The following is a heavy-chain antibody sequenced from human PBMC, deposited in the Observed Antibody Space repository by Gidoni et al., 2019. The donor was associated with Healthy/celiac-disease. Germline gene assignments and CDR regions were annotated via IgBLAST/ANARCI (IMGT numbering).Heavy chain of an antibody. CDR1: GFTFDDYA. CDR2: ISWNSGSI. V-gene: IGHV3-9*01. D-gene: IGHD3-3*01. J-gene: IGHJ4*02. Sequence: EVQLVESGGGLVQPGRSLRLSCAASGFTFDDYAMHWVRQAPGKGLEWVSGISWNSGSIGYADSVKGRFTISRDNAKNSLYLQMNSLRAEDTALYYCAKTADDFWSGYDSPAFDYWGQGTLVTVSS. CDR3: AKTADDFWSGYDSPAFDY.